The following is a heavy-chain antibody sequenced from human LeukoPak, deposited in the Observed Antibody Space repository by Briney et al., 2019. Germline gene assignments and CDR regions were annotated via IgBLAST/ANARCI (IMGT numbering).Heavy chain of an antibody. CDR3: ARGQVLRYFDWFRGWFDP. CDR2: IRYDGSNK. CDR1: GFTFSSYG. Sequence: PGGSLRLSCAASGFTFSSYGIHWVRQAPGKGLEWVAFIRYDGSNKYYADSVKGRFTISRDNSKNTLYLQMNSLRAEDTAVYYCARGQVLRYFDWFRGWFDPWGQGTLVTVSS. J-gene: IGHJ5*02. D-gene: IGHD3-9*01. V-gene: IGHV3-30*02.